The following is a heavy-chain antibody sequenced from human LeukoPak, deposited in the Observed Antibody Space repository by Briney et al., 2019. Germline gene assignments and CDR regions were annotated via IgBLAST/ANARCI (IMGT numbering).Heavy chain of an antibody. Sequence: GGSLRLACAASGFTFNNYWMSWVRQAPGKGLEWVANIKQDGSEKNYMDSVKGRVTISRDNAKNSLYLQMNSLRAEDTAVYYCAREGSGYYEDYWGQGTLVIVFS. D-gene: IGHD3-22*01. CDR2: IKQDGSEK. CDR3: AREGSGYYEDY. V-gene: IGHV3-7*03. J-gene: IGHJ4*02. CDR1: GFTFNNYW.